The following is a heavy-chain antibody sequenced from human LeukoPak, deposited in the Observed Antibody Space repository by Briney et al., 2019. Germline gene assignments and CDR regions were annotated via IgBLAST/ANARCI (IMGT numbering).Heavy chain of an antibody. J-gene: IGHJ4*02. D-gene: IGHD2-15*01. Sequence: RGSLRLSCAASGFTVSSTYMSWVRQAPGKGLEWVSVIYSGGSTSYVDSVKGRFTTSRDNSKNTLYLQMSSLRAEDTAVYYCASRHCSGGRCYFAGADPFDYWGQGTLVTVSS. CDR1: GFTVSSTY. CDR3: ASRHCSGGRCYFAGADPFDY. V-gene: IGHV3-53*01. CDR2: IYSGGST.